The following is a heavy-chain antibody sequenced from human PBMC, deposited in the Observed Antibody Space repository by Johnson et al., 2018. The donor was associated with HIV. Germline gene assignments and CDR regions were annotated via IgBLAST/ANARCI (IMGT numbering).Heavy chain of an antibody. D-gene: IGHD3-3*01. CDR3: AREFESPDTDFWSGDDAFDI. CDR1: GFTFDDYG. CDR2: INWTGGSI. Sequence: VQLVESGGGVVRPGESLRLSCAASGFTFDDYGMSWVRQGPGKGLEWVSGINWTGGSIGYADSVKGRFTISGDNAKNSLYLHMNSLRAEDTALYYCAREFESPDTDFWSGDDAFDIWGQGTMVTVSS. J-gene: IGHJ3*02. V-gene: IGHV3-20*04.